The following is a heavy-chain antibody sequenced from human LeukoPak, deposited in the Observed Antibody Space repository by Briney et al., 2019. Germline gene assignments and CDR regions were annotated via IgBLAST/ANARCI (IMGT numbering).Heavy chain of an antibody. CDR1: GGSISSSNW. Sequence: SGTLSLTCAVSGGSISSSNWWSWVRQPPGKGREWIGEIYHSGSTNYNPSLKSRVTISVDKSKNQFALKLSSVTDADTAVYYCARDLFVVAVAGTTGDYWGQGTLVTVSS. D-gene: IGHD6-19*01. J-gene: IGHJ4*02. V-gene: IGHV4-4*02. CDR3: ARDLFVVAVAGTTGDY. CDR2: IYHSGST.